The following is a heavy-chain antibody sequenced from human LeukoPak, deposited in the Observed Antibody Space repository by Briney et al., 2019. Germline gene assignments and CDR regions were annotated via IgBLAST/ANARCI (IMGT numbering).Heavy chain of an antibody. D-gene: IGHD3-10*01. V-gene: IGHV3-30-3*01. CDR3: ARDGYGSGTYTNPDY. J-gene: IGHJ4*02. Sequence: GGSLRLSCAASGFTFSTYAIHWVRQAPGKGLEWVAVISYDGSNKYYADSVKGRFTISRDNSKNTLYLQMSSLRAEDTAVYYCARDGYGSGTYTNPDYWGQGTLVTVSS. CDR1: GFTFSTYA. CDR2: ISYDGSNK.